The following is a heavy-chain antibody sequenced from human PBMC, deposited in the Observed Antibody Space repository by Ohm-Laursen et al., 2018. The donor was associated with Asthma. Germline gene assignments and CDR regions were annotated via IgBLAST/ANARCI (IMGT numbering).Heavy chain of an antibody. D-gene: IGHD3-3*01. CDR3: ARGSGYHIF. J-gene: IGHJ4*02. Sequence: TLSLTCAVSGGSISSGGYSWSWIRQPPGKGLEWIGYIYYSGSTNYNPSLESRLTISVDTSQNQFFLTLSSVTAADTAVYYCARGSGYHIFWGQGTLVTVSS. CDR1: GGSISSGGYS. V-gene: IGHV4-30-2*05. CDR2: IYYSGST.